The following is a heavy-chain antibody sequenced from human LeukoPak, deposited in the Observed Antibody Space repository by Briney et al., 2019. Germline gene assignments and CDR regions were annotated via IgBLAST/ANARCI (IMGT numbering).Heavy chain of an antibody. D-gene: IGHD2-2*02. CDR1: GYNISNNG. V-gene: IGHV1-18*01. CDR3: ARMGCSSASCYTLDY. Sequence: GASVKVSCKASGYNISNNGISWVRQAPGQGLEWMGWTSVYNSSTNSAQNLQGRVTMTTDTSTSTAYMELRSLRSDDTAVYYCARMGCSSASCYTLDYWGQGTLVTVSS. J-gene: IGHJ4*02. CDR2: TSVYNSST.